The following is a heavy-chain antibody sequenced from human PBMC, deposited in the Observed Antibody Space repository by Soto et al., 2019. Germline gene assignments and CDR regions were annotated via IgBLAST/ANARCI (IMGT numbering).Heavy chain of an antibody. V-gene: IGHV1-8*01. CDR1: GYTFTSYD. CDR3: AKDVKWGGMTTIHYFDS. CDR2: MNPNSDNT. D-gene: IGHD2-21*02. J-gene: IGHJ4*02. Sequence: ASVKVSCKASGYTFTSYDINWVRQATGQGLEWMGWMNPNSDNTGYAQKFQGRFTISRDNAKNSLFLQMNSLRPEDTALYYCAKDVKWGGMTTIHYFDSWGQGTQVTVSS.